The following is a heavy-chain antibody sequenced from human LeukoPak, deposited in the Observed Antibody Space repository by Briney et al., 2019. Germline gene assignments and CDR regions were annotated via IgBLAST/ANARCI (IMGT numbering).Heavy chain of an antibody. CDR2: ISGSGGST. CDR1: GFTFSSYA. V-gene: IGHV3-23*01. D-gene: IGHD3-10*01. Sequence: GGSLRLSCAASGFTFSSYAMSWVRQAPGKGLEWVSAISGSGGSTYYADSVKGRFTISRDNSKNTLYLQMNSLRAEDTAVYYCAKDRERGTMVRGVIDYWGQGTLVTVSS. J-gene: IGHJ4*02. CDR3: AKDRERGTMVRGVIDY.